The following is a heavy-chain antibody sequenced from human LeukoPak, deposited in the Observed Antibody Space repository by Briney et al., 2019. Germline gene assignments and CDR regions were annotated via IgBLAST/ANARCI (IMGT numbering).Heavy chain of an antibody. Sequence: ASVKVSCKASGGTFSSYAISWVRQAPGQGLEWMGGIIPIFGTANYAQKFQGRVTITADESTSTAYMELSSLRSEGTAVYYCAMHPGYSYGTLDYWGQGTLVTVSS. V-gene: IGHV1-69*13. J-gene: IGHJ4*02. CDR2: IIPIFGTA. D-gene: IGHD5-18*01. CDR1: GGTFSSYA. CDR3: AMHPGYSYGTLDY.